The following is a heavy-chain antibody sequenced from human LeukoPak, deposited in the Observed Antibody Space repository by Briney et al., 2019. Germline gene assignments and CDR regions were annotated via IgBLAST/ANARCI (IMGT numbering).Heavy chain of an antibody. CDR2: IIPIFGTA. Sequence: WASVKVSCKASGGTFSSYAISWVRQAPGQGLEWMGGIIPIFGTANYAQKFQGRVTITTDESTSTAYMELSSLRSEDTAVYYCARGTRRDGYHNYYHFDYWGQGTLATVSS. J-gene: IGHJ4*02. CDR1: GGTFSSYA. D-gene: IGHD5-24*01. CDR3: ARGTRRDGYHNYYHFDY. V-gene: IGHV1-69*05.